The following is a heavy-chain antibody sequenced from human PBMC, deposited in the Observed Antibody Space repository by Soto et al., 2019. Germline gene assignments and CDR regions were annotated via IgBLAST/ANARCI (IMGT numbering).Heavy chain of an antibody. CDR1: GFRFSSYS. CDR2: ISSSSSYI. V-gene: IGHV3-21*01. Sequence: GGSLRLSCAASGFRFSSYSMNWVRQAPGKGLEWVSTISSSSSYIYYADSVKGRFTISRDNAKNSLFLQMNSLRAEDTAVYYCARDYYDSSGYPEDYWGQGTLVTVSS. J-gene: IGHJ4*02. CDR3: ARDYYDSSGYPEDY. D-gene: IGHD3-22*01.